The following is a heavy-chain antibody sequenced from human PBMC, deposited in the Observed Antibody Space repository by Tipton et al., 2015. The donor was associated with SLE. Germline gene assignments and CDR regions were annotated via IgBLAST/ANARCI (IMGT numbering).Heavy chain of an antibody. CDR1: GGSFNHYY. D-gene: IGHD1-1*01. V-gene: IGHV4-34*01. CDR3: ARHDDAAGWFDP. J-gene: IGHJ5*02. CDR2: ISHTGST. Sequence: TLSLTCAVYGGSFNHYYWNWIRQSPGKGLEWIGDISHTGSTTYNPSLKSRVTISLDTSKNQFSLKLKSVTAADTAVYYCARHDDAAGWFDPWGQGTLVTVSS.